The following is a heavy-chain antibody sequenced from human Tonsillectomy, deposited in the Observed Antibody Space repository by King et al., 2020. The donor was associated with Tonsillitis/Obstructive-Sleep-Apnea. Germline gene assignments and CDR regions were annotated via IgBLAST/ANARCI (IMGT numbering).Heavy chain of an antibody. V-gene: IGHV3-30*04. CDR2: ISYDGSNK. D-gene: IGHD3-22*01. Sequence: HVQLVESGGGVVQPGRSLRLSCAASGFTFSSYAMHWVRQAPGKGLEWVAVISYDGSNKYYADSVKGRFTISRDNSKNTLYLQMNSLRAEDTAVYYCARGHYYDSSGYYYVWAFDIWGQGTMVTVSS. CDR1: GFTFSSYA. CDR3: ARGHYYDSSGYYYVWAFDI. J-gene: IGHJ3*02.